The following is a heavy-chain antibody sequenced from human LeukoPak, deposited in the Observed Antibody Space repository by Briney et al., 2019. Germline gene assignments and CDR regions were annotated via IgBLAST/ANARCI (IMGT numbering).Heavy chain of an antibody. J-gene: IGHJ5*02. CDR2: IYYSGST. D-gene: IGHD4-23*01. V-gene: IGHV4-30-4*01. Sequence: PSETLSLTCTVSGGSISSGDYYWSWIRQPPGKGLEWIGDIYYSGSTYYNPSLKSRVTISVDTSKNQFSLKLSSVTAADTAVYYCARDKHDYGGNHNWFDPWGQGTLVTVSS. CDR1: GGSISSGDYY. CDR3: ARDKHDYGGNHNWFDP.